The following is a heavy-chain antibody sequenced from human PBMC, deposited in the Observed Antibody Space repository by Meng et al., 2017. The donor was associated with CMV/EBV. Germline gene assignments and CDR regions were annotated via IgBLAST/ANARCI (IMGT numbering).Heavy chain of an antibody. V-gene: IGHV4-59*01. Sequence: GSLRLSCTVSGGSISSYHWSWIRQPPGKGLEWIGYIYYSGSTNYNPSLKSRVTISVDTSKNQFSLKLSSVTAADTAVYYCAGELVVPAAIRDWYFDLWGRGTLVTVSS. CDR3: AGELVVPAAIRDWYFDL. CDR2: IYYSGST. J-gene: IGHJ2*01. D-gene: IGHD2-2*02. CDR1: GGSISSYH.